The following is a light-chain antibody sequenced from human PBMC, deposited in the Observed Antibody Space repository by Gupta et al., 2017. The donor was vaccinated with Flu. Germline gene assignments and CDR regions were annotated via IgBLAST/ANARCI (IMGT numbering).Light chain of an antibody. Sequence: HSVLTHPPSAYRTPGQRVTISCTGGNSNIGINYVYWYQQLPGAAPKLLIERSNQRPSGVPDRFPCSKSGTEASPAIRGLRSEDEAEDDCEEWADSMSGVVFGGGTKLTVL. J-gene: IGLJ2*01. CDR1: NSNIGINY. CDR3: EEWADSMSGVV. CDR2: RSN. V-gene: IGLV1-47*01.